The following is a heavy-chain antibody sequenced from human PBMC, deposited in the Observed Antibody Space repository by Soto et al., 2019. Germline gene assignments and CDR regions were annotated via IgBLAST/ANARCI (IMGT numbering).Heavy chain of an antibody. Sequence: DVQLLESGGGLVQPGGCLRLSCATSGFTFGNYGMNWVRQAPGKGLEWVSGISGGGGNTYYADSVKGRFTISRDPSKNTVFLEMNSLRAEDTAVYYCAKGFIVVVTVLRPDDAFDVWGQGTLVTVSS. CDR2: ISGGGGNT. V-gene: IGHV3-23*01. CDR1: GFTFGNYG. CDR3: AKGFIVVVTVLRPDDAFDV. D-gene: IGHD2-21*02. J-gene: IGHJ3*01.